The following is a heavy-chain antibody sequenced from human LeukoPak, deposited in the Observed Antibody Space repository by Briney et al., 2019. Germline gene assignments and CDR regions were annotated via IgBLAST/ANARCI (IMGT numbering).Heavy chain of an antibody. D-gene: IGHD2-15*01. Sequence: PSETLSLTCIVSGGSISSSYYYWVWIRQPPGKGLQWIGNIYYSGSTYYNPSLKSRVTISVDTSKNQFSLELSSATAADTAVYYCARQASCGGSCHPHLDFWGQGTLVTVSS. CDR3: ARQASCGGSCHPHLDF. V-gene: IGHV4-39*01. CDR1: GGSISSSYYY. CDR2: IYYSGST. J-gene: IGHJ4*02.